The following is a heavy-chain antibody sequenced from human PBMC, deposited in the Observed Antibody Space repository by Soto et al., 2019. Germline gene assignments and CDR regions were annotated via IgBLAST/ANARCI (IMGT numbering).Heavy chain of an antibody. Sequence: SETPSLTFTVSGGSISSSSYYWGWIRQPPGKGLEWIGSIYYSGSTYYNPSLKSRVTISVDTSKNQFSLKLSSVTAADTAVYYCARLPGDSGYDYYYDYWGQGTLVTVSS. J-gene: IGHJ4*02. CDR2: IYYSGST. CDR1: GGSISSSSYY. V-gene: IGHV4-39*01. CDR3: ARLPGDSGYDYYYDY. D-gene: IGHD5-12*01.